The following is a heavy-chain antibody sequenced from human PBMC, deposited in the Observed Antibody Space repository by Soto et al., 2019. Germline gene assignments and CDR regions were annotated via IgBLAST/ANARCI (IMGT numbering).Heavy chain of an antibody. CDR2: INAGNGNT. CDR1: GYTFTSYA. D-gene: IGHD3-3*01. Sequence: ASVKVSCKASGYTFTSYAMHWVRQAPGQRLEWMGWINAGNGNTKYSQKFQGRVTITRDTSASTAYMELSSLRSEDTAVYYCARARYCDFWSGYYPVFRYGMDVWGQGTTVTVSS. V-gene: IGHV1-3*01. CDR3: ARARYCDFWSGYYPVFRYGMDV. J-gene: IGHJ6*02.